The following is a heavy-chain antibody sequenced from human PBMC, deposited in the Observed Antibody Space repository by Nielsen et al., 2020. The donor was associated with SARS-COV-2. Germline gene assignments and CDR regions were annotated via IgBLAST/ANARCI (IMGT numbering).Heavy chain of an antibody. V-gene: IGHV3-23*01. J-gene: IGHJ6*02. CDR1: GFTFSSYA. D-gene: IGHD2-2*01. Sequence: GGSLRLSCAASGFTFSSYAMSWVRQAPGKGLEWVAAISGSGGSTYYADSVKGRFTISRDNSKNTLYLQMNSLGAEDTAVYYCAKDQQDIVVVPAGYYYYGMDVWGQGTTVTVSS. CDR3: AKDQQDIVVVPAGYYYYGMDV. CDR2: ISGSGGST.